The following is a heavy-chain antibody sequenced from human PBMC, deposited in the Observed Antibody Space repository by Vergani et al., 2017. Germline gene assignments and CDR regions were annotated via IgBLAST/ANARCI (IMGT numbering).Heavy chain of an antibody. CDR3: ARDAVVVPAAMEYYYYYMDV. D-gene: IGHD2-2*01. CDR1: GGSISSSSYY. Sequence: QLQLQESGPGLVKPSETLSLTCTVSGGSISSSSYYWGWIRQPPGKGLEWIGSIYYSGSTYYNPSLKSRVTISVDTSKNQFSLKLSSVTAADTAVYYCARDAVVVPAAMEYYYYYMDVWGKGTTVTVSS. V-gene: IGHV4-39*02. CDR2: IYYSGST. J-gene: IGHJ6*03.